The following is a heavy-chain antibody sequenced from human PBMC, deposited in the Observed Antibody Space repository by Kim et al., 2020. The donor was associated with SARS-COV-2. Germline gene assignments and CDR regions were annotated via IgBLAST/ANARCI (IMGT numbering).Heavy chain of an antibody. CDR1: GYTFTSYY. J-gene: IGHJ4*02. CDR3: ARDLVVVPAASGFDY. V-gene: IGHV1-46*01. CDR2: INPSGGST. D-gene: IGHD2-2*01. Sequence: ASVKVSCKASGYTFTSYYMHWVRQAPGQGLEWMGIINPSGGSTSYAQKFQGRVTMTRDTSTSTVYMELSSLRSEYTAVYYCARDLVVVPAASGFDYWGQGTLVTVSS.